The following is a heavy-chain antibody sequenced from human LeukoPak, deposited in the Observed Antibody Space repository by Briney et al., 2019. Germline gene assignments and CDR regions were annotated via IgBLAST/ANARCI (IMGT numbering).Heavy chain of an antibody. CDR1: GFTFDDYT. J-gene: IGHJ4*02. CDR2: ISWDGGST. Sequence: GGSLRLSCAASGFTFDDYTMHWVRQAPRKGLEWVSLISWDGGSTYYADSVKGRFTISRDNSKNSLYLQMNSLRIEDTALYYCAKPFGSISSRSVYFDYWGQGTLVTVSS. D-gene: IGHD3-3*01. V-gene: IGHV3-43*01. CDR3: AKPFGSISSRSVYFDY.